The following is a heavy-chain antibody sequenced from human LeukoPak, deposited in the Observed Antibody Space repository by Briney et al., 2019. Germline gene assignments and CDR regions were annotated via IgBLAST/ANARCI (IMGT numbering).Heavy chain of an antibody. Sequence: GYSFXXNYIXXVRQAPGQGLEWMGMIYPRDGSTSYAQKFQGRVTVTRDTSTSTVHMELSGLRSEDTAVYYCARDQEAFDYWGQGTLVTVSS. J-gene: IGHJ4*02. CDR2: IYPRDGST. CDR1: GYSFXXNY. CDR3: ARDQEAFDY. V-gene: IGHV1-46*01.